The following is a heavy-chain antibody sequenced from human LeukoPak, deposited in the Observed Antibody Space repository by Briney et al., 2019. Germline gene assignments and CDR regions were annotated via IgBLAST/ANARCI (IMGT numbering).Heavy chain of an antibody. CDR2: IYHSGST. D-gene: IGHD6-13*01. V-gene: IGHV4-38-2*02. CDR1: GYSISSGYY. J-gene: IGHJ6*02. CDR3: ARVGRIWPSSSWTRLESKYGMDV. Sequence: PSETLSLTCTVSGYSISSGYYWGCIRQPPGKGLEWIGSIYHSGSTYYNPSLKSRVTISVDTSKNQFSLKLSSVAAADTAVYYCARVGRIWPSSSWTRLESKYGMDVWGQGTTVTVSS.